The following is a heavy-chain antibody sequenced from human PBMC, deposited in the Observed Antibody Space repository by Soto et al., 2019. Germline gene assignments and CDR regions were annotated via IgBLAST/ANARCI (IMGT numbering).Heavy chain of an antibody. Sequence: SETLSLTCDVSGYSISSGYHWSWIRQPPGKGLEWIGYIYFTGTTNYNPSLKSRVTISVDTSKNQFSLKLTSVSAADTAVYYCARDRDYYDSSGLLYWGQGTLVTVSS. CDR3: ARDRDYYDSSGLLY. D-gene: IGHD3-22*01. CDR2: IYFTGTT. J-gene: IGHJ4*02. CDR1: GYSISSGYH. V-gene: IGHV4-61*01.